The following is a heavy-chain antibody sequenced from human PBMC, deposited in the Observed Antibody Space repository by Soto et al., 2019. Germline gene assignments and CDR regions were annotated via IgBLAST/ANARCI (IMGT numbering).Heavy chain of an antibody. Sequence: QVQLVESGGGVVQPGRSLRLSCEASGFTLISYAMHWVRQAPGKGLEWVAVISYDGNKKYYADSVKGRFTISRDNSKNTVYLQMNSLRVEDTAVNYCARERREGAFDIWGQGTMVTVSS. V-gene: IGHV3-30-3*01. D-gene: IGHD1-26*01. CDR3: ARERREGAFDI. CDR1: GFTLISYA. CDR2: ISYDGNKK. J-gene: IGHJ3*02.